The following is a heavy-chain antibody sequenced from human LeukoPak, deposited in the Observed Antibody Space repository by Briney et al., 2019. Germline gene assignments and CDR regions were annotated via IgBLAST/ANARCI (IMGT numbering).Heavy chain of an antibody. CDR2: ITSSSSYA. D-gene: IGHD6-19*01. V-gene: IGHV3-11*05. CDR1: GFTFSDSY. CDR3: AREDSSGWSPLGY. Sequence: GGSLRLSCAASGFTFSDSYMSWIRQAPGKGLEWVSYITSSSSYANYADSVKGRFTISRDNAKNSLYLQMNSLRAEDTAVYYCAREDSSGWSPLGYWGQGTLVTVSS. J-gene: IGHJ4*02.